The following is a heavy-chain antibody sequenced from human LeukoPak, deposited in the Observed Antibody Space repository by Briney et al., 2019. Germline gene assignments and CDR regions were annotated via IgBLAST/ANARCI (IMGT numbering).Heavy chain of an antibody. CDR3: ARDATDDYVWGSYSRGAFDI. CDR1: GFSFYDYG. D-gene: IGHD3-16*01. CDR2: INWNGGST. Sequence: GSLRLSCAASGFSFYDYGMSWVRPAPGKGLEWVSGINWNGGSTGYADSVKGRFTISRDNAKNSLYLQMNSLRAEDTALYYCARDATDDYVWGSYSRGAFDIWGQGIMVTVSS. J-gene: IGHJ3*02. V-gene: IGHV3-20*04.